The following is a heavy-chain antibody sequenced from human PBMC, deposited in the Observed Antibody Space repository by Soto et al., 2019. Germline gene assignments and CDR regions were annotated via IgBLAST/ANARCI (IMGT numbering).Heavy chain of an antibody. V-gene: IGHV3-11*01. J-gene: IGHJ4*02. CDR3: ARDLGYYASSGYFDY. Sequence: QVQLVESGGGLVKPGGSLRLSCAASGFTFSDYYMSWIRRAPGKGLEWVSFIDSSGSIIYYADSVKGRFTISGDNAKNSLYLQMNSLRAEDTAVYYCARDLGYYASSGYFDYWGQGTLVTVSS. CDR2: IDSSGSII. D-gene: IGHD3-22*01. CDR1: GFTFSDYY.